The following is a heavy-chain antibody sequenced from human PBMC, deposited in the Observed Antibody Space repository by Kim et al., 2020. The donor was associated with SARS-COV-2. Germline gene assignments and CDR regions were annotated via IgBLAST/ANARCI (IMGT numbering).Heavy chain of an antibody. CDR1: GFTFRNYA. D-gene: IGHD3-16*02. Sequence: GGSLRLSCVASGFTFRNYAMNWVRQGPGKGPEWVSGIRGSGGSTHYAESVKGRFIISRDNSKNTVFLQMNSLGADDTARYYCARGNVGPLSIWGTWGQGT. CDR2: IRGSGGST. CDR3: ARGNVGPLSIWGT. J-gene: IGHJ4*02. V-gene: IGHV3-23*01.